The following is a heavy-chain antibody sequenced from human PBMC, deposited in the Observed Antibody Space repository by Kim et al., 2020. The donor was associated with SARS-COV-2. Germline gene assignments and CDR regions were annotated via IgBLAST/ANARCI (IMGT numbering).Heavy chain of an antibody. CDR1: GESINSGDYY. CDR2: IYNSVTT. J-gene: IGHJ4*02. Sequence: SETLSLTCAVSGESINSGDYYWSWIRQPPGKGLEWIGYIYNSVTTYYNPSLKSRLRISIDTSKNEFSLKLSSVTAADTSVYYCAREARGVALGWGLGTLVTVSS. V-gene: IGHV4-30-4*01. D-gene: IGHD3-10*01. CDR3: AREARGVALG.